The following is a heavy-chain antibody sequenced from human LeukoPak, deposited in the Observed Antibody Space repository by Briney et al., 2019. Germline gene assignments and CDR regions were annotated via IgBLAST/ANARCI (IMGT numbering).Heavy chain of an antibody. CDR2: INPIGGST. V-gene: IGHV1-46*04. D-gene: IGHD2-2*01. Sequence: ASVKVSCKASGYTFTSYYMHWVRQAPGQGLEWMVIINPIGGSTSYAQTLQGTVTMSRDTSPSTVYMELSSLRSEDTAVYYCARVSSDCSSTSCYVYDAFDIWGQGTMVTVSS. CDR1: GYTFTSYY. CDR3: ARVSSDCSSTSCYVYDAFDI. J-gene: IGHJ3*02.